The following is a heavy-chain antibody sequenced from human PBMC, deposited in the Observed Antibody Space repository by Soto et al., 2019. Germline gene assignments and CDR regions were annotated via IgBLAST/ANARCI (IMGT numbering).Heavy chain of an antibody. CDR2: IIPIFGTA. Sequence: SVKVSCKASGGTFSSYAISWVRQAPGQGLEWMGGIIPIFGTANYAQKFQGRVTITADESTSTAYMELSSLRSEDTAVYYCAKQWLALLDAFDIWGQGTMVTVS. V-gene: IGHV1-69*13. D-gene: IGHD6-19*01. J-gene: IGHJ3*02. CDR3: AKQWLALLDAFDI. CDR1: GGTFSSYA.